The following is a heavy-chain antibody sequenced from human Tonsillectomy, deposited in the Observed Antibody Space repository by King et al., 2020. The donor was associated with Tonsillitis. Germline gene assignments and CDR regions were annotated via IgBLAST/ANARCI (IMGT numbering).Heavy chain of an antibody. D-gene: IGHD6-19*01. V-gene: IGHV1-24*01. CDR3: ARMAGTTGGDY. CDR2: FDPEDGET. Sequence: VQLVESGAEVKKPGASVKVSCKVSGYTLTELSMHWVRQAPGKGLEWMGGFDPEDGETIQGRVTMTEETSTGTAYMELSSLRSEDTAVYYCARMAGTTGGDYWGQGTLVTVSS. J-gene: IGHJ4*02. CDR1: GYTLTELS.